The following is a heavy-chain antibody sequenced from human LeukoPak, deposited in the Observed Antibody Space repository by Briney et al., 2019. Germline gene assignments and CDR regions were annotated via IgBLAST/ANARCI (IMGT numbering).Heavy chain of an antibody. Sequence: GESLRLSCAAPGFTLSSFWMHWVRQAPGKGLEWVSRISSDGSSTNYADSVKGRFAISRDAAKNTLFLQTNSLRAEDTAVYFCAAAGRGSLDYWGQGTLVTVSS. CDR3: AAAGRGSLDY. J-gene: IGHJ4*02. V-gene: IGHV3-74*01. CDR1: GFTLSSFW. D-gene: IGHD3-16*01. CDR2: ISSDGSST.